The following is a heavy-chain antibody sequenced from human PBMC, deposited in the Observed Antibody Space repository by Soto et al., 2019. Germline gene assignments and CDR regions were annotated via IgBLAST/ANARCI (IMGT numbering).Heavy chain of an antibody. Sequence: QTGGSLRLSCAASGFTFSSYAMSWVRQAPGKGLEWVSAISGSGGSTYYADSVKGRFTISRDNSKNTLYLQMNSLRAEDTAVYYCAKDRFGIAAAGTTNWFDPWGQGTLVTVSS. D-gene: IGHD6-13*01. CDR2: ISGSGGST. J-gene: IGHJ5*02. CDR1: GFTFSSYA. V-gene: IGHV3-23*01. CDR3: AKDRFGIAAAGTTNWFDP.